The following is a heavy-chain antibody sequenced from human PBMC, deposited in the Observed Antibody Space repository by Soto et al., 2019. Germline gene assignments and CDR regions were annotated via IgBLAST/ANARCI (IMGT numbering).Heavy chain of an antibody. CDR1: GYTFTSYG. V-gene: IGHV1-18*01. Sequence: GASVKVSCKASGYTFTSYGMSWVRQAPGQGLEWMGWISAYNGNTNYAQKLQGRVTMTTDTSTSTAYMELRSLRSDDTAVYYCARDEQYSGYERKQSYYYYYGMDVWGQGTTVTVSS. D-gene: IGHD5-12*01. CDR3: ARDEQYSGYERKQSYYYYYGMDV. J-gene: IGHJ6*02. CDR2: ISAYNGNT.